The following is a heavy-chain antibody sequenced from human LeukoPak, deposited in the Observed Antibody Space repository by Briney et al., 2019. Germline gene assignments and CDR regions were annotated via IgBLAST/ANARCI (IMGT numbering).Heavy chain of an antibody. J-gene: IGHJ4*02. CDR1: GFTFDDYG. Sequence: AGGSLRLSCAASGFTFDDYGMSWVRQAPGKGLEWVSGINWNGGSTGYADSVKGRFTISRDNAKNSLYLQMNSLRAEDTALYYCARDGGSLSSYGPQYYFDYWGQGTLVTVSS. V-gene: IGHV3-20*04. CDR3: ARDGGSLSSYGPQYYFDY. D-gene: IGHD2-15*01. CDR2: INWNGGST.